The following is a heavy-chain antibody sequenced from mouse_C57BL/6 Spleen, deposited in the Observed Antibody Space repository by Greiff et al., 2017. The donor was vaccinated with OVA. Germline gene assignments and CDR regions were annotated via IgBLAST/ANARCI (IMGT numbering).Heavy chain of an antibody. Sequence: QVQLKQSGPELVKPGASVKISCKASGYAFSSSWMNWVKQRPGKGLEWIGRIYPGDGDTNYNGKFKGKATLTADKSSSTAYLQLSSLTSEDSAVYFCAREGSLNAMDYWGQGTSVTVSS. CDR3: AREGSLNAMDY. V-gene: IGHV1-82*01. CDR1: GYAFSSSW. J-gene: IGHJ4*01. CDR2: IYPGDGDT.